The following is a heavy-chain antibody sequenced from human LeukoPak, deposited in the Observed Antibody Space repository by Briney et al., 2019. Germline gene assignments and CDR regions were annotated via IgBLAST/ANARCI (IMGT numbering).Heavy chain of an antibody. V-gene: IGHV3-49*04. CDR3: TLIVVVPAAINY. Sequence: GGSLRLSCAASGFTFSSYEMNWVRQAPGKGLEWVGFIRSKAYGGTTEYAASVKGRFTISRDDSKSIAYLQMNSLKTEDTAVYYCTLIVVVPAAINYWGQGTLVTVSS. CDR1: GFTFSSYE. J-gene: IGHJ4*02. D-gene: IGHD2-2*01. CDR2: IRSKAYGGTT.